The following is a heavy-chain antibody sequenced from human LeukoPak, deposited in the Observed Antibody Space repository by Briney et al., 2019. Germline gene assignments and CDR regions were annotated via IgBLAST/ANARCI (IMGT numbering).Heavy chain of an antibody. Sequence: SETLSLTCTVSGGSISSYYWSWIRQPPGKGLEWIGYIYYSGSTNYNPSLKSRVTISVDTSKNQFSLKLSSVTAADTAVYYCASGSSGYYWDAFDIWGQGTMVTVSS. CDR1: GGSISSYY. V-gene: IGHV4-59*01. D-gene: IGHD3-22*01. J-gene: IGHJ3*02. CDR3: ASGSSGYYWDAFDI. CDR2: IYYSGST.